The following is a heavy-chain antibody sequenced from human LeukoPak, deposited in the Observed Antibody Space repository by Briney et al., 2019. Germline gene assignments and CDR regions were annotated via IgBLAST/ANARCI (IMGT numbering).Heavy chain of an antibody. CDR1: GGSFSGYY. Sequence: SETLSLTCAVYGGSFSGYYWSWIRQPPGKGLERIGEINHSGSTNYNPSLKSRVTISVDTSKNQFSLKLSSVTAAHTAVYYCARSNYDFWSGPNPMDYWGQGTLVTVSS. D-gene: IGHD3-3*01. CDR3: ARSNYDFWSGPNPMDY. CDR2: INHSGST. V-gene: IGHV4-34*01. J-gene: IGHJ4*02.